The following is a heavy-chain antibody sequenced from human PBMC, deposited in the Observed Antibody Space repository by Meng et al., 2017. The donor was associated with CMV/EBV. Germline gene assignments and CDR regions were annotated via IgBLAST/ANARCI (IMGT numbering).Heavy chain of an antibody. J-gene: IGHJ6*02. Sequence: GSLRLSCAVYGGSFSGYYWSWIRQPPGKWLEWIGEINHSGSTNYNPSLKSRVTISVDTSKNQFSLKLSSVTAADTAVYYCARGRYCSSTSCTYYYYGMDVWGQGTTVTVSS. V-gene: IGHV4-34*01. CDR2: INHSGST. CDR3: ARGRYCSSTSCTYYYYGMDV. CDR1: GGSFSGYY. D-gene: IGHD2-2*01.